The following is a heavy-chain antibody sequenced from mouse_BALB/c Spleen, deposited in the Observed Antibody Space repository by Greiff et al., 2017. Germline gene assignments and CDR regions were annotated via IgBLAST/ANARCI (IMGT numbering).Heavy chain of an antibody. CDR1: GYAFTNYL. Sequence: VQLQQSGAELVRPGTSVKVSCKASGYAFTNYLIEWVKQRPGQGLEWIGVINPGSGGTNYNEKFKGKATLTADKSSSTAYMQLSSLTSDDSAVYFCARGTYYFDDWGQGTTLTVAS. CDR2: INPGSGGT. CDR3: ARGTYYFDD. V-gene: IGHV1-54*01. J-gene: IGHJ2*01. D-gene: IGHD3-3*01.